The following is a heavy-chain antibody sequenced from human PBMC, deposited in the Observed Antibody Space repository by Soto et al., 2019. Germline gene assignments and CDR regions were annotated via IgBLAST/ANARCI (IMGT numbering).Heavy chain of an antibody. CDR2: MHYTGFS. J-gene: IGHJ4*02. V-gene: IGHV4-59*02. Sequence: PSETLSLTCSFSGDSVTSHYLTWIRQSPEKGLEWIGCMHYTGFSHYNPSLKSRLTISVDRSKNQFTLQLTSVTAEDTAVYYCARHCSGNNCYDYWGQGTLVTVSS. CDR3: ARHCSGNNCYDY. CDR1: GDSVTSHY. D-gene: IGHD2-15*01.